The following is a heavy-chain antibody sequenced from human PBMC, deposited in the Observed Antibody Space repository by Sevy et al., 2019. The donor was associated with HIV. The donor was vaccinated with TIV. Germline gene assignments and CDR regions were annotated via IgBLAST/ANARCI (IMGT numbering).Heavy chain of an antibody. V-gene: IGHV3-23*01. D-gene: IGHD3-10*01. CDR1: GFTFSSYA. J-gene: IGHJ5*02. Sequence: WGSLRLSCAASGFTFSSYAMSWVRQAPGKGLEWVSAISGSGGSTYYADSVKGRFTISRDNSKNTRYLQMNSLRAEDTAVYYCAKEGTTMVRGVIIKPDNWFDPWGQGTLVTVSS. CDR3: AKEGTTMVRGVIIKPDNWFDP. CDR2: ISGSGGST.